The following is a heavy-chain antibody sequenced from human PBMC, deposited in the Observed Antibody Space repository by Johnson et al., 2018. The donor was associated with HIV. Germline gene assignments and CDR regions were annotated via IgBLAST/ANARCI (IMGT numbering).Heavy chain of an antibody. J-gene: IGHJ3*01. D-gene: IGHD2-21*01. CDR1: GFIFNDYY. V-gene: IGHV3-11*04. CDR3: ARRMVVGYHALDF. CDR2: ISTSGGTL. Sequence: QELLVESGGGLVKAGGSLRLSCAASGFIFNDYYMSWIRQAPGKGLELLSYISTSGGTLYYADSVKDRFTIFRDNAKSSLYLQMNSLRVEYTAIYYCARRMVVGYHALDFWGQGTVVSVPS.